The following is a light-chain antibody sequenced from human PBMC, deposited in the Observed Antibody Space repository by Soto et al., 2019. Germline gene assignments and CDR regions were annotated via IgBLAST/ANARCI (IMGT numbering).Light chain of an antibody. Sequence: DIQMTQSPSSLSASVGDRVTITCRASQGISNYLGWFQQKPGQAPKSLIYSASSLQSGVPSKFSGSGSGTACTLTISSLQPEDSATYYCHQYNSLPLSFRGGTKVE. CDR3: HQYNSLPLS. V-gene: IGKV1-16*02. CDR2: SAS. J-gene: IGKJ4*01. CDR1: QGISNY.